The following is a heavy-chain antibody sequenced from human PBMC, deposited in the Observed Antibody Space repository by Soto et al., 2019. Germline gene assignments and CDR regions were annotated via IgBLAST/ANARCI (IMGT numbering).Heavy chain of an antibody. CDR3: ARDPQGYCSSTSCLQGWFDP. J-gene: IGHJ5*02. CDR1: GFTFSSYS. CDR2: ISSSSSYI. D-gene: IGHD2-2*01. V-gene: IGHV3-21*01. Sequence: GGSLRLSCAASGFTFSSYSMNWVRQAPGKGLEWVSSISSSSSYIYYADSVKGRFTISRDNAKNSLYLQMNSLRAEDTAVYYCARDPQGYCSSTSCLQGWFDPWGQGTLVTVSS.